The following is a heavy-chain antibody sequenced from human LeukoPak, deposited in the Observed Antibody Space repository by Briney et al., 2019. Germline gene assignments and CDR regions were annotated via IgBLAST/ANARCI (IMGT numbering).Heavy chain of an antibody. J-gene: IGHJ4*02. CDR1: GFTFSNFA. CDR3: AKTPSANYYYDSSGYPSNLFDY. D-gene: IGHD3-22*01. V-gene: IGHV3-23*01. CDR2: INGTDGLT. Sequence: GGSLRLSCAASGFTFSNFAMSWVRQAPGKGLEWVSAINGTDGLTYYVDSVKGRFTISRDNSKNTLYLQMNSLRAEDTAVYYCAKTPSANYYYDSSGYPSNLFDYWGQGTLVTVSS.